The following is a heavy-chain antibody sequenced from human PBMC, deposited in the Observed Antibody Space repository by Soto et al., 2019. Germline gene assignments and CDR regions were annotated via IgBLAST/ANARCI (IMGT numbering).Heavy chain of an antibody. CDR2: GSGSGGRT. J-gene: IGHJ5*02. V-gene: IGHV3-23*01. CDR3: AKGFRTGTNSNWFDP. Sequence: PEGSLRLSRAASGFTWSSYAMRWVRQAPRKGLEWVAAGSGSGGRTYYAECVKGRFTISRENSKNTRYLQRNSLRAADTAVYYCAKGFRTGTNSNWFDPWGQGTLVTVSS. D-gene: IGHD1-7*01. CDR1: GFTWSSYA.